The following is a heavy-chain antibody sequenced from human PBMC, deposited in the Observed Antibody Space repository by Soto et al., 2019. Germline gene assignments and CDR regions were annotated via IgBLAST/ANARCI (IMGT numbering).Heavy chain of an antibody. CDR2: ITGSGGST. CDR1: GFTFSSFA. J-gene: IGHJ4*02. V-gene: IGHV3-23*01. CDR3: ASVDYGAYIPHFDY. D-gene: IGHD4-17*01. Sequence: EVQLLESGGGLLQPGGSLRLPCAASGFTFSSFAMRWFRQAPGTGLEWASTITGSGGSTFYADAVKGRFTISRDNSNNTLYLQMNSLRAGDTAIYYCASVDYGAYIPHFDYWGQGTLVTFSS.